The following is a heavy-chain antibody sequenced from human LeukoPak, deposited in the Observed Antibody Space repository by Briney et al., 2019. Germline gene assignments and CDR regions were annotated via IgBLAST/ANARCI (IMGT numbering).Heavy chain of an antibody. Sequence: AASVKVSCKASGYTFTGYYMHWVRQAPGQGLEWMGWINPNSGGTNYAQKFQGWVTMTRDTSISTAYMELSRLRSDDTAVYYCARVKSSSWTRYYYGMDVWGQGTTVTVSS. CDR2: INPNSGGT. V-gene: IGHV1-2*04. CDR1: GYTFTGYY. J-gene: IGHJ6*02. D-gene: IGHD6-13*01. CDR3: ARVKSSSWTRYYYGMDV.